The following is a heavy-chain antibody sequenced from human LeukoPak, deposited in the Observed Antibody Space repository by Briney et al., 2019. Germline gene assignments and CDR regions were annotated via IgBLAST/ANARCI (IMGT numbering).Heavy chain of an antibody. CDR2: IYYSGST. CDR3: ARPSRLRFLEGLRWFAP. D-gene: IGHD3-3*01. V-gene: IGHV4-39*01. CDR1: GGSISSSSYY. Sequence: SETLSLTCTVSGGSISSSSYYWRWIRQPPGKGLERNERIYYSGSTYYNPSPKSRVTISVDTSKNQSSLTLSSVTAADQAVYYCARPSRLRFLEGLRWFAPWGQGTLVTVSS. J-gene: IGHJ5*02.